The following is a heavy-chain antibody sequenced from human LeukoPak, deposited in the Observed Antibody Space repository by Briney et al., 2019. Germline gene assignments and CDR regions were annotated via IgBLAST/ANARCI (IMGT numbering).Heavy chain of an antibody. Sequence: GGSLRLSCTASGFTFGDYAMSWVRQAPGKGLEWVGFIRSKAYGGTTEYAASVKGRFTISRDDSKSIAYLQMNSLKTEDTAVYYCARTYTGYSSSWYMGYYYYMDVWGKGTTVTVSS. V-gene: IGHV3-49*04. CDR2: IRSKAYGGTT. D-gene: IGHD6-13*01. J-gene: IGHJ6*03. CDR3: ARTYTGYSSSWYMGYYYYMDV. CDR1: GFTFGDYA.